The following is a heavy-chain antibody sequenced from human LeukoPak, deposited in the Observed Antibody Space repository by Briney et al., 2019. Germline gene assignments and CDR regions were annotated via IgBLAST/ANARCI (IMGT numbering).Heavy chain of an antibody. CDR3: ATSGSDAFDI. CDR2: ISSSGSTI. CDR1: GFILSSYE. D-gene: IGHD3-10*01. Sequence: PGGSPRLSCAASGFILSSYEMNWVRQAPGKGLEWVSYISSSGSTIYYADSVKGRFTISRDNAKNSLYLQMNSLRAEDTAVYYCATSGSDAFDIWGQGTMVTVSS. J-gene: IGHJ3*02. V-gene: IGHV3-48*03.